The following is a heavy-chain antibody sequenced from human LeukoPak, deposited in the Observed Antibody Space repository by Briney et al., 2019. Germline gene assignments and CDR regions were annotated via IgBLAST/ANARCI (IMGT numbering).Heavy chain of an antibody. CDR2: ISYSGST. V-gene: IGHV4-59*01. Sequence: SETLSLTCTVPGGSISSSYWNWIRQPPGKGLEWIACISYSGSTKYNPSLKSRVTISVDTSKNQLSLKLSSVTAADTAVYYCAREPGFDSSRYLNCFDPWGQGTLVTVSS. J-gene: IGHJ5*02. CDR3: AREPGFDSSRYLNCFDP. D-gene: IGHD3-22*01. CDR1: GGSISSSY.